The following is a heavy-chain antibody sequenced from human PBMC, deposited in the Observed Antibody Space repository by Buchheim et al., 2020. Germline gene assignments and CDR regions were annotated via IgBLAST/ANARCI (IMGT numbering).Heavy chain of an antibody. CDR3: AKLGTDDSSGYYHFDY. CDR2: ISYDGSNK. V-gene: IGHV3-30*18. Sequence: VQLVESGGGVVQPGRSLRLSCAASGFTFSNYGMFWVRQAPGKGLEWVAVISYDGSNKYYADSVKGRFTVSRDNSKNTLYLQMNSLRAEDTAVYYCAKLGTDDSSGYYHFDYWGQGT. D-gene: IGHD3-22*01. CDR1: GFTFSNYG. J-gene: IGHJ4*02.